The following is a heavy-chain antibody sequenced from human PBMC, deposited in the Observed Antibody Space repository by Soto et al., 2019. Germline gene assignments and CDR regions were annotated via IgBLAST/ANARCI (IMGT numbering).Heavy chain of an antibody. V-gene: IGHV4-59*08. CDR3: ARLKVVPVDYYYFYYMDV. CDR2: IHYGGST. CDR1: GGSISSDY. J-gene: IGHJ6*03. D-gene: IGHD2-2*01. Sequence: SETLSLTCTVSGGSISSDYWTWIRQPPGKGLEWIGHIHYGGSTNYNPSLKSRLTISVDTSKSQFSLKLSSVTAADTAVYYCARLKVVPVDYYYFYYMDVWGKGTTVTVSS.